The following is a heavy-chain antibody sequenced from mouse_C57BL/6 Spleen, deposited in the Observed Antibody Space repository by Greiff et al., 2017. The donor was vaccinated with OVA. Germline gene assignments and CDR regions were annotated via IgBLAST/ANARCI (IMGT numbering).Heavy chain of an antibody. Sequence: EVKLVESGGGLVKPGGSLKLSCAASGFTFSDYGMHWVRQAPEKGLEWVAYISSGSSTIYYADTVKGRFTISRDNAKNTLFLQMTSLRSEYTAMYYCASNYSGSSYGVYFDVWGPGTTVTVSA. CDR2: ISSGSSTI. V-gene: IGHV5-17*01. J-gene: IGHJ1*01. CDR3: ASNYSGSSYGVYFDV. CDR1: GFTFSDYG. D-gene: IGHD1-1*01.